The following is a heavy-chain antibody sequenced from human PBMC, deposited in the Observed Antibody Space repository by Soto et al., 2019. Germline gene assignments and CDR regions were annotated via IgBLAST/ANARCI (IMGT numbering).Heavy chain of an antibody. CDR3: ARAALRIMRELLLLWDI. J-gene: IGHJ3*02. Sequence: ASVKVSCKASGYTFTSYGISWVRQAPGQGLEWMGWISAYNGNTNYAQKLQGRVTMTTDTSTSTAYMELRSLRSDDTAVYYCARAALRIMRELLLLWDIWGQGTMVTVSS. V-gene: IGHV1-18*01. D-gene: IGHD1-26*01. CDR1: GYTFTSYG. CDR2: ISAYNGNT.